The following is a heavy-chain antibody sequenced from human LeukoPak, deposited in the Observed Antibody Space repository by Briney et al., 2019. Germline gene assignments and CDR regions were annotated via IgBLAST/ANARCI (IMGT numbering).Heavy chain of an antibody. Sequence: ASVKVSCKASGYTLSSYGISWVRRAPGQGLEWMGWTNPNSGGTSSAQKFQGRVTMTRDTSITTVYMEVSWLTSDDTAIYYCARADRLHGGPYLIGPWGQGTLVTVSS. CDR1: GYTLSSYG. CDR2: TNPNSGGT. V-gene: IGHV1-2*02. CDR3: ARADRLHGGPYLIGP. J-gene: IGHJ5*02. D-gene: IGHD2-21*01.